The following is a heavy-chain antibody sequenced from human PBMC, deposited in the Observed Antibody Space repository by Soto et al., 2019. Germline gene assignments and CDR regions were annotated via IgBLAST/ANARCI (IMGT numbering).Heavy chain of an antibody. CDR2: ISGDATKT. CDR1: GFTFSSYA. CDR3: AKEAPVAYFDF. V-gene: IGHV3-23*01. D-gene: IGHD2-15*01. Sequence: EVQLLESGGGLIQPGGSLRLSCAASGFTFSSYAMSWVRQAPGKGLDWVSTISGDATKTYYADSVKGRFTISRDNSKNTLYLQMNSLRVEDTAVYFCAKEAPVAYFDFWGQGTLVAGSS. J-gene: IGHJ4*02.